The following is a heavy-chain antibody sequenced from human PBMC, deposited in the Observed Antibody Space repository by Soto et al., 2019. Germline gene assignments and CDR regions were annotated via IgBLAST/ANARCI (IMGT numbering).Heavy chain of an antibody. J-gene: IGHJ6*02. CDR1: GFTFSSYS. CDR2: ISSSSSTI. Sequence: GGSLRLSCAASGFTFSSYSMNWVRQVPGKGLVWVSYISSSSSTIYYAYSVKGRFTISRDNAQNSLYLQMNSLRAEDTAVYYCARDRIAARLGYYYYGMDVWGQGTTVTVSS. CDR3: ARDRIAARLGYYYYGMDV. D-gene: IGHD6-6*01. V-gene: IGHV3-48*04.